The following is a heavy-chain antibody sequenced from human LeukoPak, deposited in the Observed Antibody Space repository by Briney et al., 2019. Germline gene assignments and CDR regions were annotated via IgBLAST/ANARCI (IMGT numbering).Heavy chain of an antibody. J-gene: IGHJ6*02. Sequence: SETLSLTCTISGGFISSYYWSWIRQPPGKGLEWIGYIYYSETTTYNPSLKSRVTMSVDTSKNQFSLRLTSVTAADTAVYYCARRGAARRYDGLDVWGQGTTVTVSS. D-gene: IGHD6-6*01. CDR1: GGFISSYY. CDR2: IYYSETT. CDR3: ARRGAARRYDGLDV. V-gene: IGHV4-59*08.